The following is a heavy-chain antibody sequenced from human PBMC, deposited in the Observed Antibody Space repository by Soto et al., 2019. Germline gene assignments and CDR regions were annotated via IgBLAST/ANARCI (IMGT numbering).Heavy chain of an antibody. CDR1: GFTFSSYA. CDR3: AKDEMATIFPDAYDI. D-gene: IGHD5-12*01. CDR2: ISGSGGST. Sequence: EVQLLESGGGLVQPGGSLRLSCAASGFTFSSYAMSWVRQAPGKGLEWVSAISGSGGSTYYADSVKGRFTISRDNSENPLYQQMNLLRAEDTAVYYCAKDEMATIFPDAYDIWGQGTMVSVSS. V-gene: IGHV3-23*01. J-gene: IGHJ3*02.